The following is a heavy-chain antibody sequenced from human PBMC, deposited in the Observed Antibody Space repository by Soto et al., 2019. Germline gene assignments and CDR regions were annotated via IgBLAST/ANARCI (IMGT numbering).Heavy chain of an antibody. J-gene: IGHJ5*02. Sequence: SETLSLTCTVSSDSISSYYWSWIRQAPGKGLEWIGYVYYTGSTYYNPSLMSRLAISVDTSKNQFSLKLTSVTAAETAVYYCVRTARQGAVAPHWFDRWGQGTQVTVSS. V-gene: IGHV4-59*06. CDR2: VYYTGST. CDR3: VRTARQGAVAPHWFDR. D-gene: IGHD2-21*02. CDR1: SDSISSYY.